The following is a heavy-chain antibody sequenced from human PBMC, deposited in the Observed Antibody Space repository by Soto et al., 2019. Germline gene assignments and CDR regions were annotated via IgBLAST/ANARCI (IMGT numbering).Heavy chain of an antibody. CDR2: ITYTGVST. J-gene: IGHJ4*02. V-gene: IGHV3-23*01. Sequence: GGSLRLSCAASEFSFDNYAMSWVRQAPGKGLEWVSSITYTGVSTYYADSVKGRFTISRDNSKDTLYMQMNSLRAEDTAVYYCAKASVWYPYFDSWGQGTLVTVSS. CDR3: AKASVWYPYFDS. D-gene: IGHD6-13*01. CDR1: EFSFDNYA.